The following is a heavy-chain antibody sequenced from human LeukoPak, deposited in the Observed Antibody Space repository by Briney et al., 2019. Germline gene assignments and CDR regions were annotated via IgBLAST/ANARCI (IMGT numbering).Heavy chain of an antibody. D-gene: IGHD5-18*01. CDR1: GFTFSSYE. CDR2: ISSSGNTI. V-gene: IGHV3-48*03. J-gene: IGHJ4*02. CDR3: ARAPGYSYGYSLDY. Sequence: GGSLRVSCAASGFTFSSYEMNWVRQAPGKGLEWVSYISSSGNTISYADSVKGRFTISRDNAKNSLYLQMNSLRAEDTAVYYCARAPGYSYGYSLDYWGQGTLVTVSS.